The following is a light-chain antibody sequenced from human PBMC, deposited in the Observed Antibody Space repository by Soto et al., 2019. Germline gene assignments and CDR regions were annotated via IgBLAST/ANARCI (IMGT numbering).Light chain of an antibody. V-gene: IGKV3-20*01. Sequence: EIVLTQSPGTLSLSPGESATLSCRASQSVSSNSLAWYRRNPGQPPSLLIYGTSTRATDIPRRFSGSGSGTDFNLTITRLEPEDFAVYFCQQYGDSPPTFGEGTKVEV. CDR1: QSVSSNS. J-gene: IGKJ1*01. CDR2: GTS. CDR3: QQYGDSPPT.